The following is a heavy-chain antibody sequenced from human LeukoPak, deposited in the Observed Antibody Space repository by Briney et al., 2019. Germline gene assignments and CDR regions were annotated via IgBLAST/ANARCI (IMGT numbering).Heavy chain of an antibody. CDR3: ISDSSGYFHFHF. Sequence: PGGSLRLSCAASGLTLGSAWMTWVRQAPGKGLEWVGRIKSNIDGATADYAAPVKGRLTISRDDSKNILYLQMNSLKTEDTAVYYCISDSSGYFHFHFWGQGTLVTVST. V-gene: IGHV3-15*01. CDR2: IKSNIDGATA. CDR1: GLTLGSAW. D-gene: IGHD3-22*01. J-gene: IGHJ4*02.